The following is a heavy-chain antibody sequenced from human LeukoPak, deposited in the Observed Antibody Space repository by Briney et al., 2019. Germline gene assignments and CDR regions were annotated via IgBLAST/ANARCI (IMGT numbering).Heavy chain of an antibody. CDR2: IGGISGTI. CDR1: GFTFSLYS. CDR3: ATLRGGH. Sequence: GGSLRLSCAASGFTFSLYSMTWVRQAPGKGLEWISYIGGISGTIKYADSVKGRFTISRDNAKNSLFLQMDSLRAEDTAVYFCATLRGGHWGQGTLVTVSP. J-gene: IGHJ4*02. V-gene: IGHV3-48*01. D-gene: IGHD3-10*01.